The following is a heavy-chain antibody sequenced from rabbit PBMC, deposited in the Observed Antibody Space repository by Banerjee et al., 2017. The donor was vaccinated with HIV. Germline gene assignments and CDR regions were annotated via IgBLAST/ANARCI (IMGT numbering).Heavy chain of an antibody. CDR2: IAGGSSGSA. CDR1: GFDISSYH. V-gene: IGHV1S45*01. Sequence: QEQLVESGGGLVKPEGSLTLTCTASGFDISSYHMCWVRQAPGKGLEWIGCIAGGSSGSARYANWAKGRFTISKTSSTTVTLRTTSLTAADTATYFCAREGASSAGYYLWGQGTLVTVS. J-gene: IGHJ3*01. D-gene: IGHD1-1*01. CDR3: AREGASSAGYYL.